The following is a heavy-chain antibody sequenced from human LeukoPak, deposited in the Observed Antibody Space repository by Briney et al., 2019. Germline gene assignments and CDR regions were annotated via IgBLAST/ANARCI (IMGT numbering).Heavy chain of an antibody. J-gene: IGHJ4*02. D-gene: IGHD3-3*01. Sequence: SETLSLTCTVSGGSISSGGYYWGWIRQPPGKGLEWIVSIYYSGSTYYNPSLKSRVTISVDTSKNQFSLKLSSVTAADTAVYYCARVDMRRRYDSLGYYFDYWGQGTLVTVSS. CDR1: GGSISSGGYY. CDR3: ARVDMRRRYDSLGYYFDY. V-gene: IGHV4-39*01. CDR2: IYYSGST.